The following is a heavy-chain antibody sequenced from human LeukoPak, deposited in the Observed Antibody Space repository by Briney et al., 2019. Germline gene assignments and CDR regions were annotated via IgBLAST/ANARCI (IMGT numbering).Heavy chain of an antibody. CDR2: IYYSGST. Sequence: SETLSLTCTVSGGSISSYYWSWIRQPPGKGLEWIGYIYYSGSTNYNPSLKSRVTISVDTSKNQFSLKLSSVTAADTAVYYCARAGILLWYFDLWGRGTLVTVSS. V-gene: IGHV4-59*01. J-gene: IGHJ2*01. CDR3: ARAGILLWYFDL. D-gene: IGHD2-15*01. CDR1: GGSISSYY.